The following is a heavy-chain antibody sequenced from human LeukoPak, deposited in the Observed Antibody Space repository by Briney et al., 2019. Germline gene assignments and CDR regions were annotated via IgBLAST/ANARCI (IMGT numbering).Heavy chain of an antibody. CDR3: ARPRRAETTVVTPDAFDI. D-gene: IGHD4-23*01. J-gene: IGHJ3*02. Sequence: ASVKVSCKASGGTFSSYAISWVRQAPGQGLEWMGGIIPIFGTANYAQKFQGRVTITADESTSTAYMELSSLRSEDTAVYYCARPRRAETTVVTPDAFDIWGQGTMVTVSS. CDR1: GGTFSSYA. CDR2: IIPIFGTA. V-gene: IGHV1-69*13.